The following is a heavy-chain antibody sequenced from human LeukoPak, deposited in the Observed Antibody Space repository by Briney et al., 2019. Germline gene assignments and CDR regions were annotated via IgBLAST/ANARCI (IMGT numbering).Heavy chain of an antibody. Sequence: GGSLRLSCVASGFPFSSYWMTWVRQAPGKGLEWVANIKQDGSKKSYVDSVKGRFTISRENAKNSLYLQMNSLRAEDTAIYYCTRVGYIDEGIDYWGQGTLVTVSS. D-gene: IGHD5-24*01. CDR2: IKQDGSKK. CDR1: GFPFSSYW. CDR3: TRVGYIDEGIDY. V-gene: IGHV3-7*04. J-gene: IGHJ4*02.